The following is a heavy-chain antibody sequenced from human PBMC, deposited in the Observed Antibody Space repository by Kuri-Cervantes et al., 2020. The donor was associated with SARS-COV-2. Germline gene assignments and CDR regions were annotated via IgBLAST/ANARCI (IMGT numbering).Heavy chain of an antibody. CDR3: ARDYYDSSGYNIDY. Sequence: SETLSLTCTVSGGSLGSFYWNWIRQAPGKELEWIGYVYNSGTTEYNPSLEGRVIISVDTSKNQFSLKLRSVTAADTAVYYCARDYYDSSGYNIDYWGQGTLVTVSS. J-gene: IGHJ4*02. CDR1: GGSLGSFY. V-gene: IGHV4-4*08. D-gene: IGHD3-22*01. CDR2: VYNSGTT.